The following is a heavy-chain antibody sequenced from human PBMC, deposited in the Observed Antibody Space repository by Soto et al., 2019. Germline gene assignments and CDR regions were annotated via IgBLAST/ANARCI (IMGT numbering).Heavy chain of an antibody. D-gene: IGHD6-19*01. CDR3: ATSGGGWYLY. J-gene: IGHJ4*02. V-gene: IGHV1-8*01. CDR2: LNPNSGDT. Sequence: QVQLVQSGAEVKKPGASVKVSCKASGYTFSSYDINWVRQAPGQGLEWMGWLNPNSGDTGYAQKFQGRVTLPRNTSINTAYIELSSLTSDDTAVYYCATSGGGWYLYWGQGTLVTVSS. CDR1: GYTFSSYD.